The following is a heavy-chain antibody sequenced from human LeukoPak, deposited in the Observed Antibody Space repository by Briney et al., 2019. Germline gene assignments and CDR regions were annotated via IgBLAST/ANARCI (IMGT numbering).Heavy chain of an antibody. CDR2: ISWDGGST. CDR3: AKDRRYYYMDV. Sequence: GGSLRLSCAASGFTFDDYAMHWVRQAPGKGLEWVSLISWDGGSTYYADSVKGRFTISRDNSKNTLYLQMNSLRAEDTAVYYCAKDRRYYYMDVWGKGTTVTVSS. CDR1: GFTFDDYA. V-gene: IGHV3-43D*03. J-gene: IGHJ6*03.